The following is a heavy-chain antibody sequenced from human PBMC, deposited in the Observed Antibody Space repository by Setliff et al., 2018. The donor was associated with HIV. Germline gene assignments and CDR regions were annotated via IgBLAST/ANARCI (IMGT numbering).Heavy chain of an antibody. D-gene: IGHD3-16*01. V-gene: IGHV4-38-2*02. CDR3: AKPDFGEGSCFDP. J-gene: IGHJ5*02. CDR2: VYHSGKT. Sequence: SETLSLTCTVSGQFISDGYXXGWIRQPPGKGLEWIGSVYHSGKTYYNPSLKSRVTMSADTSKNQISLMLRSMTAADTAXXYCAKPDFGEGSCFDPWGQGSLVTVSS. CDR1: GQFISDGYX.